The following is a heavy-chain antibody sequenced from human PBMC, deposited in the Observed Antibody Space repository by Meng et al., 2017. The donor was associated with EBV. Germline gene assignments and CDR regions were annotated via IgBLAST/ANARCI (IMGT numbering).Heavy chain of an antibody. V-gene: IGHV1-2*06. D-gene: IGHD6-19*01. CDR3: ARVGIAVAGTGDY. CDR2: INPNSGGT. J-gene: IGHJ4*02. CDR1: GYTFTGYY. Sequence: VWLGEVGAEGKRLGASVKGTCKASGYTFTGYYMHWVRQAPGQGLEWMGRINPNSGGTNYAQKFQGRVTMTRDTSISTAYMELSRLRSDDTAVYYCARVGIAVAGTGDYWGQGTLVTVSS.